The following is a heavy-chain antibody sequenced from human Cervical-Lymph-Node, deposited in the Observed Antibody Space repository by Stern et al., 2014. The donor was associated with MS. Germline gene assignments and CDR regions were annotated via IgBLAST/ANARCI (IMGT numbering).Heavy chain of an antibody. V-gene: IGHV1-58*01. CDR1: GFTFTSSA. J-gene: IGHJ3*02. Sequence: QMQLVQSGPEVKKPGTSVKVSCKASGFTFTSSAVQWVRQARGQRLEWIGWIVVGSGNTNYAQKFQERVTITRDMSTSTAYMELSSLRSEDTAVYYCAGAAAAGRHDAFDIWGQGTMVTVSS. CDR3: AGAAAAGRHDAFDI. D-gene: IGHD6-13*01. CDR2: IVVGSGNT.